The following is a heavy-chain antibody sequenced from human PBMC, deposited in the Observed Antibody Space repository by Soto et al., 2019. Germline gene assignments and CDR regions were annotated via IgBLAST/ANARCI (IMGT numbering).Heavy chain of an antibody. D-gene: IGHD5-18*01. CDR3: ADSWIQLWESDY. J-gene: IGHJ4*02. CDR1: GYTFTGYY. Sequence: ASVKVSCKASGYTFTGYYMHWVRQAPGQGLEWMGWINPNSGGTNYAQKFQGGVTMTRDTSISTAYMELSRLRSDDTAVYYCADSWIQLWESDYWGQGTLVTVYS. CDR2: INPNSGGT. V-gene: IGHV1-2*02.